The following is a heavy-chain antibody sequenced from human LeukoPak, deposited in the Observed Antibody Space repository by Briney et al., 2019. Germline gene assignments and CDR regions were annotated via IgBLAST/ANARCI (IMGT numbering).Heavy chain of an antibody. D-gene: IGHD3-10*01. Sequence: SETLSLTCTVSGGSISSYYWSWLRQPPGKGLEGIGYIYYSGSTNYNPSRKSRVTISVDTSKNQFALKLSSVTAADTAVYYCARVGTYGSGSYLSWLDYWGQGTLVTVSS. J-gene: IGHJ4*02. CDR2: IYYSGST. V-gene: IGHV4-59*01. CDR3: ARVGTYGSGSYLSWLDY. CDR1: GGSISSYY.